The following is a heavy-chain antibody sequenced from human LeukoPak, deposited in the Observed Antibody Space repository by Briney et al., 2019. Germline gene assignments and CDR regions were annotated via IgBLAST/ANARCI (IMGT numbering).Heavy chain of an antibody. CDR3: ARFESREDFWSGDRLWYFDY. CDR2: IKQDGSEK. Sequence: GGSLRLSCAASGFMFSSYWMSWVRQAPGKGLEWVANIKQDGSEKYYVDSVKGRFTISRDNAKNSLYLQMNSLRAEDTAVYYCARFESREDFWSGDRLWYFDYWGQGTLVTVSS. J-gene: IGHJ4*02. CDR1: GFMFSSYW. V-gene: IGHV3-7*01. D-gene: IGHD3-3*01.